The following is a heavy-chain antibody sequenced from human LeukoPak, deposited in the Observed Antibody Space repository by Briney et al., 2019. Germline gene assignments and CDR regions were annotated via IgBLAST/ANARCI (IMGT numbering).Heavy chain of an antibody. V-gene: IGHV4-39*06. CDR1: GDSISSSSYY. CDR2: IYYSGST. J-gene: IGHJ4*02. CDR3: ARVDYRLRGFFDY. D-gene: IGHD4-11*01. Sequence: SETLSLTCTVSGDSISSSSYYWGWIRQPPGKGLEWNGSIYYSGSTCYNSSLKSRVTISVDTSKNQFPLMQSFVTAADTAVYYCARVDYRLRGFFDYGGQGTLLTVSS.